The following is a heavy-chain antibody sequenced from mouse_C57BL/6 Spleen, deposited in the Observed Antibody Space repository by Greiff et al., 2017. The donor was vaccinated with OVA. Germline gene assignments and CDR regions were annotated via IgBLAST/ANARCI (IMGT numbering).Heavy chain of an antibody. Sequence: EVKLEESGPGLVKPSQSLSLTCSVTGYSITSGYYWNWIRQFPGNKLEWMGYISYDGSNNYNPSLKNRISITRDTSKNQFFLKLNSVTTEDTATYYCATPLYYSNYEFAYWGQGTLVTVSA. J-gene: IGHJ3*01. CDR3: ATPLYYSNYEFAY. V-gene: IGHV3-6*01. CDR2: ISYDGSN. D-gene: IGHD2-5*01. CDR1: GYSITSGYY.